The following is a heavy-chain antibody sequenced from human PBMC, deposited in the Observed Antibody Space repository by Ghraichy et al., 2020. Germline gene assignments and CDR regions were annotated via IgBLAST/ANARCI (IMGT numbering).Heavy chain of an antibody. CDR2: IDWDDDK. V-gene: IGHV2-70*11. D-gene: IGHD2-15*01. Sequence: SGPTLVKPTQTLTLTCTFSGFSLSTSGMCVSWIRQPPGKALEWLARIDWDDDKYYSTSLKTRLTISKDTSKNQVVLTMTNMDPGDTATYYCARTVAAKGSYYYYYGMDVWGQGTTVTVSS. J-gene: IGHJ6*02. CDR3: ARTVAAKGSYYYYYGMDV. CDR1: GFSLSTSGMC.